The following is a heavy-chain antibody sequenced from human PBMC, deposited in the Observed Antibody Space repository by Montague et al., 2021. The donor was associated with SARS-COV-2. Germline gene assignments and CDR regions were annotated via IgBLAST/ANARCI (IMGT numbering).Heavy chain of an antibody. Sequence: SETLSLTCPVSGDSISRSDYYWGWIRQPSGRGLEWIGSMYFTGTTXYRPSLKSRSTMSIDTSKTHFSLRLSSVTAADSAVFYCARWGRTSAFDIWGLGTLITVSS. CDR2: MYFTGTT. CDR3: ARWGRTSAFDI. CDR1: GDSISRSDYY. D-gene: IGHD1-14*01. J-gene: IGHJ3*02. V-gene: IGHV4-39*02.